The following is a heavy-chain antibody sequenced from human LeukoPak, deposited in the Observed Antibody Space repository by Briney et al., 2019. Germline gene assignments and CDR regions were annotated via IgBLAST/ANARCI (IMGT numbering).Heavy chain of an antibody. CDR2: INTNTGNP. J-gene: IGHJ4*02. CDR3: ARAKYSGTYGGFDY. Sequence: ASVKVSYKASGYTFTSYAMNWVRQAPGQGLEWMGWINTNTGNPTYAQGFTGRFGFSLDTSVSTAYLQISSLKAEDTAVYYCARAKYSGTYGGFDYWGQGTLVTVSS. V-gene: IGHV7-4-1*02. CDR1: GYTFTSYA. D-gene: IGHD1-26*01.